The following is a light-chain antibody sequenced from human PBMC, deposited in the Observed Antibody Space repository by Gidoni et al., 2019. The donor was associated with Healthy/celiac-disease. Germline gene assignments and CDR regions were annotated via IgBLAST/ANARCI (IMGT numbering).Light chain of an antibody. V-gene: IGKV3-11*01. CDR2: DAS. Sequence: ATLSCRASQSVSSYLAWYQQKPGQAPRLLIYDASNRATGIPARFSGSGSGTDFTLTISSLEPEDFAVYYCQQSGTFGGXTKVEIK. CDR1: QSVSSY. CDR3: QQSGT. J-gene: IGKJ4*01.